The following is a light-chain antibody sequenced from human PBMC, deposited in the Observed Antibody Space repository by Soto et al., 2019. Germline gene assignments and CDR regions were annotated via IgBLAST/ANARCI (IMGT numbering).Light chain of an antibody. J-gene: IGKJ4*01. CDR1: QGISSY. CDR3: QQLSTYPLT. Sequence: IQLTQSPSSLSASVGDRVTITCRASQGISSYLAWYQQKPGKAPKLLSYAASTLQSGVPSRFSGSGSGTDFTLTISSLQPEDFATYYCQQLSTYPLTFGGGTKVEIK. CDR2: AAS. V-gene: IGKV1-9*01.